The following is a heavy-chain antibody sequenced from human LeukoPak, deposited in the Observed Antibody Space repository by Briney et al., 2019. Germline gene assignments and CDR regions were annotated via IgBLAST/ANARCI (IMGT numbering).Heavy chain of an antibody. CDR1: GGSFSSYY. J-gene: IGHJ4*02. D-gene: IGHD4-17*01. CDR3: ARSGPSHLTTVPYYFDY. CDR2: INHSGST. V-gene: IGHV4-34*01. Sequence: NPSETLSLTCAVYGGSFSSYYWSWIRQPPGKGLHWIGEINHSGSTNYNPSLKSRVTISVDTPKNQFSLKLSSVTAADTAVYYCARSGPSHLTTVPYYFDYWGQGTLVTVSS.